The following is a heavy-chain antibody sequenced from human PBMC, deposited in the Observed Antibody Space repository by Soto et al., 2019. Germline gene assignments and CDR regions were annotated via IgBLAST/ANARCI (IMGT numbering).Heavy chain of an antibody. CDR1: GYTFTSYG. D-gene: IGHD6-19*01. CDR3: AXEPRYSSGWYPFGAFDI. Sequence: ASVKVSCKASGYTFTSYGISWVRQAPGQGLEWMGWISAYNGNTNYAQKLQGRVTMTTDTSTSTAYMELRSLRSDDTAVYYCAXEPRYSSGWYPFGAFDIWGQGTMVTVSS. CDR2: ISAYNGNT. J-gene: IGHJ3*02. V-gene: IGHV1-18*01.